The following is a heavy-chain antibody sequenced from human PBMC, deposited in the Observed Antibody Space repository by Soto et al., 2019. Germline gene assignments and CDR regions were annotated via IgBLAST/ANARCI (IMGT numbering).Heavy chain of an antibody. J-gene: IGHJ6*02. CDR3: ATEFLVRGLIRYDMDV. Sequence: GGSLRLSCAASGFTFSSYAMYWVRQGPGKGLEWVAVISYDGSDKFYADSVKGRFTISRGNSKNTLYLQMNSLRTEDTAVYYCATEFLVRGLIRYDMDVWGQGTTVTVSS. CDR1: GFTFSSYA. CDR2: ISYDGSDK. D-gene: IGHD3-10*01. V-gene: IGHV3-30*03.